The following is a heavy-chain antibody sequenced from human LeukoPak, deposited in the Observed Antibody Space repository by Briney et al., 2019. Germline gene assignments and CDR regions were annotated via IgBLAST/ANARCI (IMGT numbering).Heavy chain of an antibody. D-gene: IGHD6-19*01. V-gene: IGHV3-23*01. CDR2: ISWSGGDT. J-gene: IGHJ4*02. Sequence: GGSLRLSCAASGFTFNTDAMTWVRQAPGKGLQWVSAISWSGGDTYYEDSVKGRFTISRDNSKNMMYLQMNSLRADDTAVYYCARDSRGWSKNYWGQGTLVTVSS. CDR3: ARDSRGWSKNY. CDR1: GFTFNTDA.